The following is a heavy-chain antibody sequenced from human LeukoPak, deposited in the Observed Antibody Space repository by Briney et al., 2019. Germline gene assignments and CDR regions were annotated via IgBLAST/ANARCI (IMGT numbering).Heavy chain of an antibody. CDR2: IYYSGGT. D-gene: IGHD3-10*01. V-gene: IGHV4-30-4*01. CDR1: GGSIGSGDYY. Sequence: SETLSLTCTVSGGSIGSGDYYWSWIRQPPGKGLEWIGYIYYSGGTYYYPSLKSRVTISIDTSKNQFSLRLTSVTAADTAVYYCARDRWFPSPYGMDVWGQGTTVTVSS. J-gene: IGHJ6*02. CDR3: ARDRWFPSPYGMDV.